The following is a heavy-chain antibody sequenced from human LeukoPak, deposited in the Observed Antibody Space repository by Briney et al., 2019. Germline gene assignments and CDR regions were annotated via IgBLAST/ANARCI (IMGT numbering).Heavy chain of an antibody. Sequence: PGGSLRLSCAASGFTFDDYAMHWVRQAPGKGLEWVSGISWNSGSIGYADSVKGRFTISRDNAKNSLYLQMNSLRAEDMALYYCAKAGGSGSYFTPFDHWGQGTLVTVSS. CDR1: GFTFDDYA. D-gene: IGHD1-26*01. V-gene: IGHV3-9*03. CDR2: ISWNSGSI. J-gene: IGHJ4*02. CDR3: AKAGGSGSYFTPFDH.